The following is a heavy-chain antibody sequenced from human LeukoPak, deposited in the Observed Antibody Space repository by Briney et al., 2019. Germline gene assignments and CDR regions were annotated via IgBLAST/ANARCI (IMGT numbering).Heavy chain of an antibody. D-gene: IGHD3-9*01. Sequence: SQTLSLTCAISGDSVSSNSAAWNWLRQSPSGGLEWLGRTYYRSKWYNDYAVSVKSRITINPDTSKNQFSLQLNSVTPEDTAVYYCARQASGHYDILAGYGYFAYWGQGTLVTVSS. J-gene: IGHJ4*02. CDR2: TYYRSKWYN. CDR1: GDSVSSNSAA. V-gene: IGHV6-1*01. CDR3: ARQASGHYDILAGYGYFAY.